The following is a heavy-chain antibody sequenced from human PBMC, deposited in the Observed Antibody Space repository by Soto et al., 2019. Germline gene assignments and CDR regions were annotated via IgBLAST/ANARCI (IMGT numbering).Heavy chain of an antibody. CDR2: IYWDDDK. J-gene: IGHJ4*02. V-gene: IGHV2-5*02. CDR3: AHILVAGLGYDFDD. CDR1: GFSLSSTRVA. Sequence: QITLKESGPTLVKPTQTLTLTCTFSGFSLSSTRVAVGWIRQPPGKALEWLALIYWDDDKRYSSFLKSRLTITKDTSKNQVVLTMSNMDPVDTARYYCAHILVAGLGYDFDDWGQGTLVTVS. D-gene: IGHD6-19*01.